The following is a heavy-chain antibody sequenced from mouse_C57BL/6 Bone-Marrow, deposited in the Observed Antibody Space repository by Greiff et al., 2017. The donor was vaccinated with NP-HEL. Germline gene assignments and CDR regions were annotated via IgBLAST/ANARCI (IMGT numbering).Heavy chain of an antibody. J-gene: IGHJ4*01. CDR1: GYTFTSYW. CDR3: ASGGAYYAMDY. Sequence: VQLQQPGAELVMPGASVTLSCKASGYTFTSYWMHWVKQRPGQGLEWIGEIDPSDSYTNYNQKFKGQSTLTVDKSSSTAYMRLSSLTSEDYAVYYCASGGAYYAMDYWGQGTSVTVSS. V-gene: IGHV1-69*01. CDR2: IDPSDSYT.